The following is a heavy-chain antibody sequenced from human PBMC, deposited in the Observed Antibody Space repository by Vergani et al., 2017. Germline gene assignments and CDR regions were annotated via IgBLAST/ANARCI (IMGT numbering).Heavy chain of an antibody. D-gene: IGHD5-24*01. V-gene: IGHV3-23*01. CDR1: GFTFSSHA. CDR2: ISGSGGNT. CDR3: VREGLATIYNWFDP. J-gene: IGHJ5*01. Sequence: EVQLLESGGGLVQPGGSLRLSCAASGFTFSSHAMSWVRQVPGKGLEWVSGISGSGGNTYYANSVKGRFTISRDNSKNTLYLQMNSLRADDTAVYYCVREGLATIYNWFDPWGQGTRVTVSS.